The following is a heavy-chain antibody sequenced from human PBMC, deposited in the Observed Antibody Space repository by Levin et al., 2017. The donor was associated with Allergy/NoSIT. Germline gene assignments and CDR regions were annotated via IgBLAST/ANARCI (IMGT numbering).Heavy chain of an antibody. V-gene: IGHV1-3*01. D-gene: IGHD4-17*01. CDR2: INAGNGNT. J-gene: IGHJ2*01. CDR1: GYTFTSYA. Sequence: GESLKISCKASGYTFTSYAMHWVRQAPGQRLEWMGWINAGNGNTKYSQKFQGRVTITRDTSASTAYMELSSLRSEDTAVYYCARWRASNYGDYLNWYFDLWGRGTLVTVSS. CDR3: ARWRASNYGDYLNWYFDL.